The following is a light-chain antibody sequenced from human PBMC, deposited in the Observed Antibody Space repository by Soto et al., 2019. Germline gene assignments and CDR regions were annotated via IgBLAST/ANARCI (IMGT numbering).Light chain of an antibody. CDR3: QQYYSYPELT. CDR2: AAS. Sequence: AIRMTQSPSSLSASIGDRVTLTCRASQPISSYVAWYQQKPGKGPKFLIYAASTLQSGVPSRFSGGGSGTYFTLTIKNLQSEDFATYYCQQYYSYPELTFGGGTTVDVK. J-gene: IGKJ4*01. V-gene: IGKV1-8*01. CDR1: QPISSY.